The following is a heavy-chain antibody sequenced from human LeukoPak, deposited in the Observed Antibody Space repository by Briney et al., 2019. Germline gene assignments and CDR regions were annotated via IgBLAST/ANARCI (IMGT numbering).Heavy chain of an antibody. J-gene: IGHJ4*02. D-gene: IGHD6-13*01. V-gene: IGHV4-38-2*02. CDR2: IYHSGST. CDR3: ARDGLYSSSWYNY. CDR1: GYSISSGYY. Sequence: SETLSLTCTVSGYSISSGYYWGWIRQPPGKGLEWIGSIYHSGSTYYNPSLKSRVTISVDTSKNQCSLKLRSVTAADTTVYYCARDGLYSSSWYNYWGQGTLVTVSS.